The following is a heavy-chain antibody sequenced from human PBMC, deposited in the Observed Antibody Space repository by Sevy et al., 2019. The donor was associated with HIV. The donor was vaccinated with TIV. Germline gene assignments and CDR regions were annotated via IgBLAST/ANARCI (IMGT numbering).Heavy chain of an antibody. CDR2: TSYDGSSN. CDR1: GFTFSNFA. CDR3: ATDDRDNSGYHFTY. Sequence: GESLKISCAASGFTFSNFAMHWVRQAPGKGLEWVAITSYDGSSNYYADSVKGRFTICGDNSKHTLFLQMNSLTVEDTAVYYCATDDRDNSGYHFTYWGQGTLVTVSS. J-gene: IGHJ4*02. D-gene: IGHD3-22*01. V-gene: IGHV3-30-3*01.